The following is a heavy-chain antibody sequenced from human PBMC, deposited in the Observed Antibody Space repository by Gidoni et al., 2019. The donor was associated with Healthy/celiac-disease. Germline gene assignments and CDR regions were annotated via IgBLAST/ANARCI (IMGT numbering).Heavy chain of an antibody. J-gene: IGHJ4*02. CDR3: ARSPPLGIVGATTHFDY. Sequence: QVQLVQSGAAVKKPGSSVKVSCKASGGTFSTYAISWVRQAPGQGLEWMGGILPIFGTANYAQKFQGRVTITADESTSTAYMELSSLRSEDTAVYYWARSPPLGIVGATTHFDYWGQGTLVTVSS. V-gene: IGHV1-69*01. CDR2: ILPIFGTA. D-gene: IGHD1-26*01. CDR1: GGTFSTYA.